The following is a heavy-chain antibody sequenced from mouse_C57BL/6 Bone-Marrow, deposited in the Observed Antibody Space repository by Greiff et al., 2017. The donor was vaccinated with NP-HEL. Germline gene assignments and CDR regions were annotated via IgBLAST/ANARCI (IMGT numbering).Heavy chain of an antibody. CDR1: GYAFSSSW. CDR3: ARQGYGYYAMDD. J-gene: IGHJ4*01. V-gene: IGHV1-82*01. D-gene: IGHD1-1*02. Sequence: QVQLQQSGPELVKPGASVKISCKASGYAFSSSWMNWVKQRPGDGLEWIGRIYPGDGNTNYNGKFKGKATLTADKSSSTAYMQLSSLTSEDSAVYCCARQGYGYYAMDDWGEGTSVTVSS. CDR2: IYPGDGNT.